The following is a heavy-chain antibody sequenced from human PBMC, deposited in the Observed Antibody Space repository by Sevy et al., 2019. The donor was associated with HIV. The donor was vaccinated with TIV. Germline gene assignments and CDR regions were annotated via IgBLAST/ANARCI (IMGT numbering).Heavy chain of an antibody. D-gene: IGHD3-10*01. CDR3: ANEGGPLITMVRGVDAFDL. CDR2: ISYDGSNK. Sequence: GGSLRLSCAASGFTFSSYGMHWVRQAPGKGLEWVAVISYDGSNKYYADSVKGRFTISRVNSKNTLYLQMNSLGAEDTAVYYCANEGGPLITMVRGVDAFDLWGQGTMVTVSS. CDR1: GFTFSSYG. V-gene: IGHV3-30*18. J-gene: IGHJ3*01.